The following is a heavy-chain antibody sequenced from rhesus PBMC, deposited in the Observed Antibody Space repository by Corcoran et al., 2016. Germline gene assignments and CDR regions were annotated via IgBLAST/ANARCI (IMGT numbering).Heavy chain of an antibody. CDR1: GGSISDSYY. J-gene: IGHJ4*01. CDR3: ARRKYLDWVLYDY. V-gene: IGHV4-106*01. CDR2: IYGRGGST. D-gene: IGHD3-3*01. Sequence: QVQLQESGPGLVKPSETLSLTCAVSGGSISDSYYWSWISQPPGKGLEWIGYIYGRGGSTYYNPSLKSRVNISTDTSKNQVSLKLSSVTAADTAVYYCARRKYLDWVLYDYWGQGVLVTVSS.